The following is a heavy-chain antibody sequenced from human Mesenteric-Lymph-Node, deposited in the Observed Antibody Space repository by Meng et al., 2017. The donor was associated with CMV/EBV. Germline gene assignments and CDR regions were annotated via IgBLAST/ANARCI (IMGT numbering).Heavy chain of an antibody. CDR2: IYYSGST. J-gene: IGHJ2*01. V-gene: IGHV4-39*07. Sequence: SETLSLTCTVSGGSISSSSYYWGWIRQPPGKGLEWIGSIYYSGSTLYNPSLKSRVTISVDTSKNQFSLRLSSVTAADTAVYYCARPISDYGGISSFQPGGWYFDLWGRGTLVTVSS. CDR1: GGSISSSSYY. CDR3: ARPISDYGGISSFQPGGWYFDL. D-gene: IGHD4-23*01.